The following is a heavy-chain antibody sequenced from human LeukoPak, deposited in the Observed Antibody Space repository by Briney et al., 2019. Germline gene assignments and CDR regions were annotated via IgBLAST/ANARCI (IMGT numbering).Heavy chain of an antibody. CDR3: ARDDYDFDY. J-gene: IGHJ4*02. V-gene: IGHV4-59*01. Sequence: SETLSLTCTVSGGSISSYYWSWIRQPPGKGLEWIGYIYYSGSTNYNPSLKSRVTISVDTSKNQFSLKLSSVTAADTAVYYCARDDYDFDYWGQGTLVTVSS. D-gene: IGHD4/OR15-4a*01. CDR1: GGSISSYY. CDR2: IYYSGST.